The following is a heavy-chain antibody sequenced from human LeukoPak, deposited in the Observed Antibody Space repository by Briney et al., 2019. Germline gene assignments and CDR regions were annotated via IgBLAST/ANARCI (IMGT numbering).Heavy chain of an antibody. CDR3: ARFKRVNIAGDFDY. Sequence: GGSLRLSCAASGFTFSSYEMNWVRQAPGKGLEWVSYISSSGSTIYYADSVKGRFTISRDNAKNSLYLQMNSLRAEDTAVYYCARFKRVNIAGDFDYWGQGTLVTVSS. CDR2: ISSSGSTI. V-gene: IGHV3-48*03. CDR1: GFTFSSYE. J-gene: IGHJ4*02. D-gene: IGHD2/OR15-2a*01.